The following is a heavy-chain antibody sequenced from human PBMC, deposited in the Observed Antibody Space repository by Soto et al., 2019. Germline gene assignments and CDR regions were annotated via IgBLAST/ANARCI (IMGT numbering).Heavy chain of an antibody. CDR1: GFSLSTSGVG. CDR2: IYWDDDK. Sequence: QITLKESGPTLVKPTQTLTLTCTFSGFSLSTSGVGVGWIRQPPGKALEWLALIYWDDDKRYSPSLKSRLTITEDTSKNQVVLTMTNMDPVDTATYYCAHGSGGGNSPYFDYWGQGTLVTVSS. J-gene: IGHJ4*02. CDR3: AHGSGGGNSPYFDY. D-gene: IGHD3-10*01. V-gene: IGHV2-5*02.